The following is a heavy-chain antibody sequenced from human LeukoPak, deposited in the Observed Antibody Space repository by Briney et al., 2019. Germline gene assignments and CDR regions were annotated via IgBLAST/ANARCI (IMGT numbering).Heavy chain of an antibody. D-gene: IGHD3-3*01. V-gene: IGHV4-61*02. CDR2: IYTSGST. Sequence: SQTLSLTCTVSGGSISSGSYYWSWIRQPAGKGLEWIGRIYTSGSTNYNPSLKSRVTISVDTSKNQFSLKLSSVTAADTAVYYCARGVSGYDYLFNDYWGQGALVTVSS. CDR1: GGSISSGSYY. J-gene: IGHJ4*02. CDR3: ARGVSGYDYLFNDY.